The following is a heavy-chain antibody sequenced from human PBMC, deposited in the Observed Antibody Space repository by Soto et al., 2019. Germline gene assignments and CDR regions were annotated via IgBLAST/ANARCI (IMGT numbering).Heavy chain of an antibody. CDR1: GGSVSSGSYY. CDR3: ARGWDYYDSSGFAFDI. CDR2: IYYSGST. D-gene: IGHD3-22*01. V-gene: IGHV4-31*03. Sequence: SETLSLTCTVSGGSVSSGSYYWSWIRQHPGKGLEWIGYIYYSGSTYYNPSLKSRVTISVDTSKNQFSLKLSSVTAADTAVYYCARGWDYYDSSGFAFDIWGQGTMVTVS. J-gene: IGHJ3*02.